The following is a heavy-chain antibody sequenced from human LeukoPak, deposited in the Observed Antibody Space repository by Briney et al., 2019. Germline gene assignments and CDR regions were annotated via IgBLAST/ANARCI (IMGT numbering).Heavy chain of an antibody. J-gene: IGHJ5*02. CDR3: AKHYYYGSGSYYSPSS. V-gene: IGHV3-30*18. CDR2: ISYDGSNK. CDR1: GFTFSSYA. D-gene: IGHD3-10*01. Sequence: GGSLRLSCAASGFTFSSYAMSWVRQAPGKGLEWVAVISYDGSNKYYADSVKGRFTISRDNSKNTLYLQMNSLRAEDTAVYYCAKHYYYGSGSYYSPSSWGQGTLVTVSS.